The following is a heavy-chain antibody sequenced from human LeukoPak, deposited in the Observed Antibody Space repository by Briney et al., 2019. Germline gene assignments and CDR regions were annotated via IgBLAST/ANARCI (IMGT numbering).Heavy chain of an antibody. V-gene: IGHV4-39*01. D-gene: IGHD1-26*01. CDR1: GGSIRSSYYY. Sequence: SETLSLTCTVSGGSIRSSYYYWGWIRQPPGKGLEWIGSIYDSGSTYYNPSLKSRVTISVDTSKNQFSLKLSSVTAADTAVYYCARQGATISYYFDYWGQGTLVTVSS. CDR2: IYDSGST. J-gene: IGHJ4*02. CDR3: ARQGATISYYFDY.